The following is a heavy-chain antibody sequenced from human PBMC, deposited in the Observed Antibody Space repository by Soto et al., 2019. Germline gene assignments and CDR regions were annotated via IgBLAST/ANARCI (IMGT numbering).Heavy chain of an antibody. V-gene: IGHV1-8*01. CDR2: VNPKSGNS. Sequence: QVQLVQSGAEVKKPGASVKVSCKASGYTFTSYDINWVRQATGQGLEWMGWVNPKSGNSGYAQKFQGRVTMTRDTSISTAYMELSSLRSEDTAVYYCFCRLYFDWPDYWGQGTLVTVSS. J-gene: IGHJ4*02. CDR1: GYTFTSYD. CDR3: FCRLYFDWPDY. D-gene: IGHD3-9*01.